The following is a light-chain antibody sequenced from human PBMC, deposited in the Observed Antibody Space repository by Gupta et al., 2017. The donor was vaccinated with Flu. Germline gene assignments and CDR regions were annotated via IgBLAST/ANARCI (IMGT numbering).Light chain of an antibody. J-gene: IGKJ5*01. CDR1: QDINNY. CDR3: QNYNAVTIT. V-gene: IGKV1-33*01. Sequence: DIQMTQSPSSLSASVGDRVTITCQASQDINNYLNWYQQKPGKAPALLIYDASNLETGVPSRCSGSGSGTDVTLTISSLQPEDIATYYCQNYNAVTITFGRGTQLEIK. CDR2: DAS.